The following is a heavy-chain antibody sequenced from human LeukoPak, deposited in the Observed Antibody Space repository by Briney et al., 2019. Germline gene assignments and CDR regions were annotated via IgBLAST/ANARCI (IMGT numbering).Heavy chain of an antibody. J-gene: IGHJ6*02. CDR2: ICGNSDDT. V-gene: IGHV3-23*01. CDR1: GFSFSTYA. CDR3: AKDPAARGWNYYYGMDV. Sequence: GGSLRLSCAASGFSFSTYAMGWVRQAPGKGPEWVSSICGNSDDTHYADSVKGRFTISRDNSKNTVSLQMDSLRAEDTAVYYCAKDPAARGWNYYYGMDVWGQGTTVTVSS. D-gene: IGHD6-6*01.